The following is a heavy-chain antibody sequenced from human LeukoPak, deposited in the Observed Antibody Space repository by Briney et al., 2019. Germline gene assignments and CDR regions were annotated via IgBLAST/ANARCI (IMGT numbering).Heavy chain of an antibody. CDR2: INPSGGST. V-gene: IGHV1-46*01. CDR1: GYTFTSYY. CDR3: VGFLRTYDAFDI. J-gene: IGHJ3*02. Sequence: ASVKVSCKASGYTFTSYYMHWVRQAPGQGLEWMGIINPSGGSTSYAQKFQGRVTMTRDTSTSTVYMELSSLRSEDTAVYYCVGFLRTYDAFDIWGQGTMVTVSS.